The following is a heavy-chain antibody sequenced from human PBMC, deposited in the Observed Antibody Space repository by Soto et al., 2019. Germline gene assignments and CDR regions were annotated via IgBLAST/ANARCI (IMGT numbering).Heavy chain of an antibody. D-gene: IGHD4-17*01. J-gene: IGHJ4*02. V-gene: IGHV2-5*02. Sequence: QITLKESGPTLVRPAQTLTLTCDFSGFSLSTYHMGVAWIRQPPGKALEWLALIYWDDDKRYSPSLKDRLAISKDTSSNQVVLTITNMDPGDTATYLFAHAGDYDLLTFDHWGPGTLVTVSS. CDR1: GFSLSTYHMG. CDR3: AHAGDYDLLTFDH. CDR2: IYWDDDK.